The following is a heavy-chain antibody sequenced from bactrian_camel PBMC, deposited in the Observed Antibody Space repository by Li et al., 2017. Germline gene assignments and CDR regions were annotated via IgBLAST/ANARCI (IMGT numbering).Heavy chain of an antibody. Sequence: VQLVESGGGSVQAGGSLRLSCQASGYMFSVWCMAWFRQAPGKEREGVGAIDTDGTTKYEDSVKGRFTISKDNTRSTLYLQMNNLKPEDTAQYYCAAEPIDCPSAPPNMKSEHYKYWGQGTQVTVS. CDR2: IDTDGTT. V-gene: IGHV3S53*01. J-gene: IGHJ4*01. CDR3: AAEPIDCPSAPPNMKSEHYKY. CDR1: GYMFSVWC. D-gene: IGHD3*01.